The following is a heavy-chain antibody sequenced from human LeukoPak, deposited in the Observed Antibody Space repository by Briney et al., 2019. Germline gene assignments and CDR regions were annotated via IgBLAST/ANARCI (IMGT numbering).Heavy chain of an antibody. D-gene: IGHD3-9*01. CDR1: GGSISSGSYY. Sequence: SETLSLTCTVSGGSISSGSYYWSWIRQPAGKGLEWIGRIYTSGSTNYNPSLKSRVAISVDTSKNQFSLKLSSVTAADTAVYYCARDDPDYDILTYYYYMDVWGKGTTVTVSS. CDR2: IYTSGST. J-gene: IGHJ6*03. V-gene: IGHV4-61*02. CDR3: ARDDPDYDILTYYYYMDV.